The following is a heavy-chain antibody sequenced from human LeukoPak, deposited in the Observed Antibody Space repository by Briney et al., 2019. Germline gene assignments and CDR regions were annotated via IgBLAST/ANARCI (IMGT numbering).Heavy chain of an antibody. CDR2: ISWNSGSI. CDR1: GFTFDDYA. Sequence: PGGSLRLSCAASGFTFDDYAMHWVRQAPGKGLEWVSGISWNSGSIGYADSVKGRFTISRDNAKNSLYLQMNSLRAEDTALYYCAKDISSGWYRTFDYWGQGTLVTVSS. V-gene: IGHV3-9*01. J-gene: IGHJ4*02. D-gene: IGHD6-19*01. CDR3: AKDISSGWYRTFDY.